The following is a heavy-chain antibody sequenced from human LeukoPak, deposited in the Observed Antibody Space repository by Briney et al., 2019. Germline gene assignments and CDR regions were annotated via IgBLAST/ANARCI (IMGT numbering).Heavy chain of an antibody. CDR2: IYTSGST. J-gene: IGHJ4*02. Sequence: SETLSLTCTVSGGSISGGSYYWSWIRQPAGKGLEWIGRIYTSGSTNYNPSLKSRVTISVDTSKNQFSLKLSSVTAADTAVYYCAREGIAAAEYFDYWGQGTLVTVSS. D-gene: IGHD6-13*01. CDR3: AREGIAAAEYFDY. CDR1: GGSISGGSYY. V-gene: IGHV4-61*02.